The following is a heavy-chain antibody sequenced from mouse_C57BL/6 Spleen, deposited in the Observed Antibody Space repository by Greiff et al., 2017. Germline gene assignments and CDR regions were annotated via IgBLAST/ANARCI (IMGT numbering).Heavy chain of an antibody. CDR2: IYPSDSET. V-gene: IGHV1-61*01. CDR3: ARGAYYGSYFDY. Sequence: QVQLQQPGAELVRPGSSVKLSCKASGYTFTSYWMDWVKQRPGQGLEWIGNIYPSDSETHYNQKFKDKATLTVDKSSSTAYMQLRSLTSEDSAVYYCARGAYYGSYFDYWGQGTTLTVSS. CDR1: GYTFTSYW. J-gene: IGHJ2*01. D-gene: IGHD1-1*01.